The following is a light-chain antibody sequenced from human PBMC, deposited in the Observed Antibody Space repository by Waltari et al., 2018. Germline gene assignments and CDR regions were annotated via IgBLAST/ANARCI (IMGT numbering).Light chain of an antibody. J-gene: IGLJ2*01. CDR1: GSDVGSFNL. Sequence: QSALTQPASVSGSPGQSITISCTGTGSDVGSFNLVSWYQLLPGKAPKLLISEVNKRPSGVSNRFCGSKSGITASLTISGLQAGDEADYYCCSYAGSTTYVLFGGGTKLTVL. V-gene: IGLV2-23*02. CDR3: CSYAGSTTYVL. CDR2: EVN.